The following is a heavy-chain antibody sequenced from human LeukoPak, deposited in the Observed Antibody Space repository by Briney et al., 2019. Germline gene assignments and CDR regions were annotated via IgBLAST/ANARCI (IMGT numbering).Heavy chain of an antibody. D-gene: IGHD3-22*01. J-gene: IGHJ4*02. Sequence: SESLSLTCTVSGGSISSYYWSWIRRPPGKGLEWIGYIYYSGSTNYNPSLKSRVTISVDTSKNQFSLKLSSVTAADTAVYYCARGAGYDSSAPFDYWGQGTLVTVSS. CDR2: IYYSGST. CDR1: GGSISSYY. CDR3: ARGAGYDSSAPFDY. V-gene: IGHV4-59*08.